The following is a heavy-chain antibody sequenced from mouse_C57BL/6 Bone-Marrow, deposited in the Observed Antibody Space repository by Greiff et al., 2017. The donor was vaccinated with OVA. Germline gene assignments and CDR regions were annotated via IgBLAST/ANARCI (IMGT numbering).Heavy chain of an antibody. CDR3: EKLLRGWLAY. CDR1: GFTFSSYG. J-gene: IGHJ3*01. Sequence: EVQLVESGGDLVKPGASLKLSCAASGFTFSSYGMSWVRQTPDKRLEWVATISSGGSDTYYPDSVKGRVTISRDNAENTLYIQMSSLTSEDTAVYYCEKLLRGWLAYWVRGTGVTVTA. CDR2: ISSGGSDT. D-gene: IGHD1-1*01. V-gene: IGHV5-6*01.